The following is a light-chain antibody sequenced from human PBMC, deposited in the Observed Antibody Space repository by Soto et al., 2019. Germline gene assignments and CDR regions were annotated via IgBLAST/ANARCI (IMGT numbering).Light chain of an antibody. J-gene: IGKJ1*01. V-gene: IGKV3-15*01. CDR3: QQYNNWRTWT. CDR1: QSVSSN. CDR2: GAS. Sequence: EIVMTQSPATLSVSPGERATLSCRASQSVSSNLAWYQQKPGQAPRLLIYGASTRATGIPDRFSGSGSGTEFTLTISSLQSVDFAVYYCQQYNNWRTWTFGQGTKVEIK.